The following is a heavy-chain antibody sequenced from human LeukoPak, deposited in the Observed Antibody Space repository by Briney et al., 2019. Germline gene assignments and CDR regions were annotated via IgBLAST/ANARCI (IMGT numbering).Heavy chain of an antibody. D-gene: IGHD1-26*01. CDR2: IRYDGSNK. CDR3: AKDWRVVGATCAFDI. V-gene: IGHV3-30*02. Sequence: GGSLRLSCAASGFTFSSYGMHWVRQAPGKGLEWVAFIRYDGSNKYYADSVKGRFTISRDNSKNTLYLQMNSLRAEDTAVYYCAKDWRVVGATCAFDIWGQGTMVTVSS. CDR1: GFTFSSYG. J-gene: IGHJ3*02.